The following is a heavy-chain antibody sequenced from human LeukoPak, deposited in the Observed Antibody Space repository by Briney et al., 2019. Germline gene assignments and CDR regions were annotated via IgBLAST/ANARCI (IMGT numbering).Heavy chain of an antibody. D-gene: IGHD3-9*01. CDR2: IRPDSYGGTI. J-gene: IGHJ4*02. Sequence: TGGSLRLSCTTSGFNFADYVIGWVGQPPGKGLESLTLIRPDSYGGTIEYAASVKRRFTVSRDDSKSTTYLQMNNLKADDTAFYYCARGKYFDPALGSTFFDYWGQGVLVTVSS. CDR1: GFNFADYV. CDR3: ARGKYFDPALGSTFFDY. V-gene: IGHV3-49*04.